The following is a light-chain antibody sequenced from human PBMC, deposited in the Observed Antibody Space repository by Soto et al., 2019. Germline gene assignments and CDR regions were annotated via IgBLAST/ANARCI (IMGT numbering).Light chain of an antibody. Sequence: QSALTQPPSASGSPGQSVTISCTGTSSDVGAYNYVSWYQQHAGKAPKLVIYEVTKRPSGVPDRFSGSKSANTASLPVSGLQAEDEAAYYCSSCAYSNPGVFGGGTKLTVL. CDR1: SSDVGAYNY. J-gene: IGLJ3*02. CDR3: SSCAYSNPGV. V-gene: IGLV2-8*01. CDR2: EVT.